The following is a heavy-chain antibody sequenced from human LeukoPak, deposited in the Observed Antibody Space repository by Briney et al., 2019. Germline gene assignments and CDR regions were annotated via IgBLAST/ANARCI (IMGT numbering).Heavy chain of an antibody. V-gene: IGHV3-7*02. J-gene: IGHJ4*02. Sequence: GGSLRLSCAASGFTFSSYWMSWVRQAPGKWLDWVANINQGGSEQYYVDSAKGRFTISRDNGKKSLFLQMNSLRVEDTAVYFCVRGRGNSSSWYWDYWGQGTLVTVSS. D-gene: IGHD6-13*01. CDR1: GFTFSSYW. CDR3: VRGRGNSSSWYWDY. CDR2: INQGGSEQ.